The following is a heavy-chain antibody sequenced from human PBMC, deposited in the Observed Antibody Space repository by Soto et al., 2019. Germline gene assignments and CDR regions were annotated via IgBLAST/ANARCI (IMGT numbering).Heavy chain of an antibody. Sequence: QVQLVQSGAEVKKPGASVKVSCKASGYTFTSYGFSWVRQAPGQGLEWMGWISANNGNTNYAQKLQGRVTMTTDTSTSAAYVELRSLRSDDTAVYYCARDRGSYALDYWGQGTLVTVSS. CDR2: ISANNGNT. J-gene: IGHJ4*02. CDR1: GYTFTSYG. V-gene: IGHV1-18*01. D-gene: IGHD1-26*01. CDR3: ARDRGSYALDY.